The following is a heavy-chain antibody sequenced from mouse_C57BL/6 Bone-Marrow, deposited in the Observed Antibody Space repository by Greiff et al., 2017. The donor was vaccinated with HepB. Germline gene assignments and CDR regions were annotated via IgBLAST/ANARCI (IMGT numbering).Heavy chain of an antibody. CDR2: IHPNSGST. CDR1: GYTFTSYW. CDR3: ATTMVTPYYFDY. Sequence: VKLQQPGAELVKPGASVKLSCKASGYTFTSYWMHWVKQRPGQGLEWIGMIHPNSGSTNYNEKFKSKATLTVDKSSSTAYMQLSSLTSEDSAVYYCATTMVTPYYFDYWGQGTTLTVSS. D-gene: IGHD2-2*01. V-gene: IGHV1-64*01. J-gene: IGHJ2*01.